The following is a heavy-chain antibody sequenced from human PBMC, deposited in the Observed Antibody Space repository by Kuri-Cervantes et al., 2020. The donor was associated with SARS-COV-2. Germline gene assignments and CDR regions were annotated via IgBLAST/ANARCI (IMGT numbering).Heavy chain of an antibody. CDR2: ISSSSSYT. J-gene: IGHJ6*02. D-gene: IGHD2-2*01. CDR1: GFTFSDYY. V-gene: IGHV3-11*06. Sequence: GESLKISCAASGFTFSDYYMSWIRQAPGKGLEWVSYISSSSSYTNYADSVKGRFTISRDNAKNTLYLQMNSLRAEDTAVYYCARMLRKYQLLQGAYYYYGMDVWGQGTTVTVSS. CDR3: ARMLRKYQLLQGAYYYYGMDV.